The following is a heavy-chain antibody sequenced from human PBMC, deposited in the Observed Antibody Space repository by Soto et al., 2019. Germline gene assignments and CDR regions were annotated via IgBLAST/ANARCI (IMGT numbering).Heavy chain of an antibody. J-gene: IGHJ6*02. CDR2: MNPNSGNT. CDR3: ARARNGMDV. V-gene: IGHV1-8*01. Sequence: QVQLVQSGAEVKKPGASVKVSCKASGDTFTNYDINWVRQATGQGLEWMGRMNPNSGNTGYAQKSQARVTMTRNTSITTAYLELSSLRSEDTAVYYCARARNGMDVWGQGTTVTVSS. CDR1: GDTFTNYD.